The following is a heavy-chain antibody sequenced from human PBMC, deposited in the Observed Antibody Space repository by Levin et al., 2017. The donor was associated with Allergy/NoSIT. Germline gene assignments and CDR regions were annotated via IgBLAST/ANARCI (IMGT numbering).Heavy chain of an antibody. V-gene: IGHV3-7*01. CDR2: IKTDGSAK. CDR1: GFTFSTYW. J-gene: IGHJ4*02. CDR3: SRAEDY. Sequence: GESLKISCAASGFTFSTYWMSWVRQAPGKGLEWVANIKTDGSAKFYVDSVKGRFTVSRDNAKNSLYLQVNSLRAEDTAVYYCSRAEDYWGQGTLVTVSS.